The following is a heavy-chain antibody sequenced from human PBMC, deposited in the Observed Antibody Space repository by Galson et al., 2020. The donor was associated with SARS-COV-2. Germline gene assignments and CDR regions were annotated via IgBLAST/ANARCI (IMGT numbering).Heavy chain of an antibody. D-gene: IGHD4-17*01. CDR2: TYYSGRT. CDR1: GGSISSGPYY. V-gene: IGHV4-39*07. CDR3: ARYDYGDIRPAFDY. J-gene: IGHJ4*02. Sequence: SETLSLTCTVSGGSISSGPYYWGWVRQPPGKGLEWIGSTYYSGRTYYNPSLKSRVSISADPSKNQFSLKLSSVTAADTAVYFCARYDYGDIRPAFDYSGQGILVTVSS.